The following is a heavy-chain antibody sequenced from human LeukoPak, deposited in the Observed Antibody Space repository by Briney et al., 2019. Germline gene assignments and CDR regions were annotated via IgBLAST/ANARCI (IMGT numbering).Heavy chain of an antibody. D-gene: IGHD5-12*01. Sequence: GGPLGLSCAVSGFDFSGYWMTWVRQAPGKGLEWVATMNHEGSETYYLHSVKGRFTISRDNAENSLYLLMNGLRPEDMALYYCVRGGRATFDAWGQGTLVTVSS. CDR3: VRGGRATFDA. V-gene: IGHV3-7*01. J-gene: IGHJ4*02. CDR1: GFDFSGYW. CDR2: MNHEGSET.